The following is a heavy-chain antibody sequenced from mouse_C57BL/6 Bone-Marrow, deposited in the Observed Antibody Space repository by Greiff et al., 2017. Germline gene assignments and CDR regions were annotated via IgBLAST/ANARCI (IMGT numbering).Heavy chain of an antibody. CDR1: GYAFSSSW. Sequence: QVQLQQSGPELVKPGASVKISCKASGYAFSSSWMNWVKQRPGKGLEWIGRIYPGVGDTNYNGKFKGKATLTADKSSSTAYMQLSSLTSEDSAVYFCARYGYCGDTYFDYWGQGTTLTVSS. V-gene: IGHV1-82*01. CDR3: ARYGYCGDTYFDY. CDR2: IYPGVGDT. D-gene: IGHD2-2*01. J-gene: IGHJ2*01.